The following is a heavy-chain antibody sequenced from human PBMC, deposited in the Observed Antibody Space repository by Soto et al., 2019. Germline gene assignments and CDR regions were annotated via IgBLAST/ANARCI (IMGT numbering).Heavy chain of an antibody. D-gene: IGHD3-16*01. CDR3: AGWGGHDYNY. CDR1: GLTFRTYW. J-gene: IGHJ4*02. CDR2: INPDGSVG. V-gene: IGHV3-7*03. Sequence: EVQLLGSGGGVVHPGGSLRLSCIGSGLTFRTYWMNWVRQAPGMGLECVANINPDGSVGTYVDSVKGRFTTSRDNAQNSLYLQMNSLRADDTAVYFCAGWGGHDYNYWGQGIPVTVSS.